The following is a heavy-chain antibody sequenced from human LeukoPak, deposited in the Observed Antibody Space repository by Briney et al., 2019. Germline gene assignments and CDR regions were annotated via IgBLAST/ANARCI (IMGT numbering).Heavy chain of an antibody. CDR1: GGSFSGYY. Sequence: SETLSLTCAVYGGSFSGYYWSWIRQPPGKGLEWIGEINHSGSTNYNPSLKSRVTISVDTSKNQFSLKLSSVTAADTAVYYCARDFNGDYGLTYYHYYMGVWGKGTTVTVSS. J-gene: IGHJ6*03. V-gene: IGHV4-34*01. CDR3: ARDFNGDYGLTYYHYYMGV. CDR2: INHSGST. D-gene: IGHD4-17*01.